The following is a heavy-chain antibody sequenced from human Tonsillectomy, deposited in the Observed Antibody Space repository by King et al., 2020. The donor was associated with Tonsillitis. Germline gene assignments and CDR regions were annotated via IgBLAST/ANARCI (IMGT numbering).Heavy chain of an antibody. CDR1: GYTFTNYG. V-gene: IGHV1-18*04. CDR3: ARILGVGNWDPFDF. CDR2: ISAFNGHT. Sequence: VQLVESGAEVKKPGASVQVSCKSSGYTFTNYGISWVRQAPGQGLEWMGCISAFNGHTIYAQNLQGRVTMTTDTSTSTAYMELRSLTSDDTAVYYCARILGVGNWDPFDFWGQGTLVTVSS. D-gene: IGHD1-1*01. J-gene: IGHJ4*02.